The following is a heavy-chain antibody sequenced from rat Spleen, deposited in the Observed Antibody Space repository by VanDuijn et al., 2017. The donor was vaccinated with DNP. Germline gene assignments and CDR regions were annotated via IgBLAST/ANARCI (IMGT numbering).Heavy chain of an antibody. Sequence: EVQLVESGGGLVQPGRSLKLSCVASGFTFSDYYMAWVRQAPTKGLEWVAYINFDGGSVYYGDSVKGRFTISRDNAKSTLYLQMNSLRSEDMATYYCARPWDLGFAYWGQGTLVTVSS. CDR1: GFTFSDYY. CDR2: INFDGGSV. V-gene: IGHV5-22*01. D-gene: IGHD4-6*01. CDR3: ARPWDLGFAY. J-gene: IGHJ3*01.